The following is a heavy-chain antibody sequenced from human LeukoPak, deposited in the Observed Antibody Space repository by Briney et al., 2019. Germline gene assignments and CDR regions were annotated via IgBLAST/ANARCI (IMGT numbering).Heavy chain of an antibody. Sequence: SETLSLTCTVSGGSINSYYWTWIRQPPGKGLEWIGNIYNSGNTNYSPSLKSRVTISVDTSKNQFSLKLSSVTAADTAVYYCARRVFYDSSGKFDYWGQGTLVTVSS. CDR3: ARRVFYDSSGKFDY. D-gene: IGHD3-22*01. CDR1: GGSINSYY. V-gene: IGHV4-59*12. CDR2: IYNSGNT. J-gene: IGHJ4*02.